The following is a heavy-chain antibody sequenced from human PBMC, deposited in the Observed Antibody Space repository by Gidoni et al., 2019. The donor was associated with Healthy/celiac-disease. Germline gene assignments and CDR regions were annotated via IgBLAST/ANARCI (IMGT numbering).Heavy chain of an antibody. CDR3: AKDLRRDIVVVVAAPLPDY. V-gene: IGHV3-23*01. J-gene: IGHJ4*02. D-gene: IGHD2-15*01. CDR1: GFTFSSYA. CDR2: ISGSGGST. Sequence: EVQLLESGGGLVQPGGSLRLSCAASGFTFSSYAMRWVRQAPGKGLEWVSAISGSGGSTYYADSVKGRFTISRDNSKNTLYLQMNSLRAEDTAVYYCAKDLRRDIVVVVAAPLPDYWGQGTLVTVSS.